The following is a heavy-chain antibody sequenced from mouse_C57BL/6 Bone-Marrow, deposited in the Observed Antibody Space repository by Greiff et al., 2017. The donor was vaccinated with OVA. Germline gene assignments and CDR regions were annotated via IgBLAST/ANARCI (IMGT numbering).Heavy chain of an antibody. CDR1: GYTFTSYG. V-gene: IGHV1-81*01. J-gene: IGHJ4*01. CDR2: IYPRSGNT. Sequence: QVQLQQSGAELARPGASVKLSCKASGYTFTSYGISWVKQSTGQGLEWIGEIYPRSGNTYYNEKFKGKATLTADKSSSTAYMELRSLTSEDSAVYFCARCGYFGNYYAMDYWGQGTSVTVSS. CDR3: ARCGYFGNYYAMDY. D-gene: IGHD2-3*01.